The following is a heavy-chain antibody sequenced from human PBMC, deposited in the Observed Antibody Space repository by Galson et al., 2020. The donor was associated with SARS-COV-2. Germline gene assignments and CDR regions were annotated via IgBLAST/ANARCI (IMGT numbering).Heavy chain of an antibody. CDR3: ATWICSGGNCYDSY. Sequence: ASETLSLTCTVSSGSVSSDGYYWSWIRQHPEKGLEWIGYIYYGGSGYYNPSLQSRVTIALDTSKNQFSLKLNSVTAADTAVYYCATWICSGGNCYDSYWGQGTLVTVSS. V-gene: IGHV4-31*03. D-gene: IGHD2-15*01. CDR2: IYYGGSG. CDR1: SGSVSSDGYY. J-gene: IGHJ4*02.